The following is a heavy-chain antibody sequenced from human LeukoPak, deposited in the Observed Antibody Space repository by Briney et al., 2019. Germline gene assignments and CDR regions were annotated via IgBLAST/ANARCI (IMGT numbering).Heavy chain of an antibody. CDR2: IKQDGREK. D-gene: IGHD6-19*01. J-gene: IGHJ4*02. CDR1: GFTFSSYW. V-gene: IGHV3-7*03. Sequence: GGSLRLSCAASGFTFSSYWMSWVRQAPGKGLEWVANIKQDGREKYYVDSVKGRFTISRDNAKNSLYLQMNSLRAEDTAVYYCATIAVEVCYDYWAREPWSPSPQ. CDR3: ATIAVEVCYDY.